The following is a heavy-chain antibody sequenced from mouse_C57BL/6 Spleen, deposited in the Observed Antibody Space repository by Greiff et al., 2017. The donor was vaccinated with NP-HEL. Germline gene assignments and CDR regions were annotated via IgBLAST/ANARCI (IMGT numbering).Heavy chain of an antibody. CDR2: ISDGGSYT. D-gene: IGHD1-1*01. V-gene: IGHV5-4*01. Sequence: EVKLVESGGGLVKPGGSLKLSCAASGFTFSSYAMSWVRQTPEKRLEWVATISDGGSYTYYPDNVKGRFTISRDNAKNNLYLQMSHLKSEDTAMYYCARDLGYYGSSVWFAYWGQGTLVTVSA. CDR1: GFTFSSYA. CDR3: ARDLGYYGSSVWFAY. J-gene: IGHJ3*01.